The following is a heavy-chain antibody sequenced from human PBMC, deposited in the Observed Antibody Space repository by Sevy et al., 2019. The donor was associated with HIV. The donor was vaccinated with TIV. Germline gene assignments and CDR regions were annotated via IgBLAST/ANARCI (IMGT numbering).Heavy chain of an antibody. V-gene: IGHV3-53*01. CDR3: ASIVATLPYYYYGMDV. D-gene: IGHD5-12*01. CDR1: GFTISRNY. J-gene: IGHJ6*02. Sequence: GGSLRLSCAASGFTISRNYMSWVRQAPGKGLEWVSVIYSGGSTDYADSVKGRFTISRDNSKNTLYLQMNSLRAEDTAVYYCASIVATLPYYYYGMDVWGQGTTVTVSS. CDR2: IYSGGST.